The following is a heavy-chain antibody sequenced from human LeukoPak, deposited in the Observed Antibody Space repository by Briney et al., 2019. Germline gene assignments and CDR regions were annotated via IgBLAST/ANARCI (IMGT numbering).Heavy chain of an antibody. CDR3: ATGATYYYYAMDV. CDR1: GGSFSGYY. CDR2: IYHTGST. Sequence: SETLSLTCAVYGGSFSGYYWSWIRQPPGKGLEWIGYIYHTGSTYYSPSLKSRVTISIDRSRNHFSLSLNSVTAADTAVYYCATGATYYYYAMDVWGQGTTVTVSS. J-gene: IGHJ6*02. V-gene: IGHV4-34*01.